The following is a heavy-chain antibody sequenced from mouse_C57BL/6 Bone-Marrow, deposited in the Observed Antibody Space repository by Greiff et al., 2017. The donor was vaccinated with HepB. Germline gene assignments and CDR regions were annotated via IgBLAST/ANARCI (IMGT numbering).Heavy chain of an antibody. Sequence: EVKLVESGGGLVKPGGSLKLSCAASGFTFSDYGMHCVRQAPEKGLEWVAYISSGSSTIYYADTVKGRFTISRDNAKNTLFLQMTSLRSEDTAMYYCARWDSSGLFAYWGQGTLVTVSA. J-gene: IGHJ3*01. CDR1: GFTFSDYG. CDR3: ARWDSSGLFAY. V-gene: IGHV5-17*01. D-gene: IGHD3-2*02. CDR2: ISSGSSTI.